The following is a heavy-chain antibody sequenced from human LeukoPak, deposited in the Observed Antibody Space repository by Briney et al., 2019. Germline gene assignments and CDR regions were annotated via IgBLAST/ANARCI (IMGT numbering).Heavy chain of an antibody. CDR3: ARDRGYPLGAFDI. J-gene: IGHJ3*02. CDR2: IYSGGST. Sequence: ETLSLTCAVYGGSFSGYYWSWVRQAPGKGLEWVSVIYSGGSTYYADSVKGRFTISRDNSKNTLYLQMNSLRAEDTAVYCCARDRGYPLGAFDIWGQGTMVTVSS. CDR1: GGSFSGYY. D-gene: IGHD5-12*01. V-gene: IGHV3-53*01.